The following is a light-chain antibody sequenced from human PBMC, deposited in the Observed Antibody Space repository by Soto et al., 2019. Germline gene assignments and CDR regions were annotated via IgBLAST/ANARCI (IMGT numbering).Light chain of an antibody. V-gene: IGLV2-11*01. Sequence: QSALTQPRSVSVSPGQSVTISCTGTSSDVGGYNFVSWYQQYPGKAPKVIIYDVSKRPSGVPDRFSGSKSGNTASLTISGLQAEGEADYYCCSYAGSYTLWVFGGGTKLTVL. CDR1: SSDVGGYNF. CDR3: CSYAGSYTLWV. CDR2: DVS. J-gene: IGLJ3*02.